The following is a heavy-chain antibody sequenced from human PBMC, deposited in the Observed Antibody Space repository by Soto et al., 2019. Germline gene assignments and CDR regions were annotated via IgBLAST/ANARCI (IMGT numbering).Heavy chain of an antibody. Sequence: GSLRLSCAASGFTFTDFYMAWIRQVKGEGLEWISYISTSGTGIFYADSVKGRFTVSRDNSKNTLYLQMNSLRAEDTAVYYCAKEMGITGTYYYYYGMDVWGQGTTVTVSS. J-gene: IGHJ6*02. V-gene: IGHV3-11*04. CDR1: GFTFTDFY. D-gene: IGHD1-20*01. CDR2: ISTSGTGI. CDR3: AKEMGITGTYYYYYGMDV.